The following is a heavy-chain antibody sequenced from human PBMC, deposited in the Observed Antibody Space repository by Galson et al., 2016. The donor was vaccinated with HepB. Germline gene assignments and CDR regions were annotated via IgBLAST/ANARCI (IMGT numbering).Heavy chain of an antibody. CDR3: VRDHYDSSGYPYNWCDP. D-gene: IGHD3-22*01. Sequence: SVKVSCKASGYTFTNYAMHWVRQAPGQRLEWMGWINAGNGNTKYSQKFQGRVTITRDTSASTAYMELSSLRSEDTAVYYCVRDHYDSSGYPYNWCDPWGQGTLVTVSS. CDR2: INAGNGNT. CDR1: GYTFTNYA. V-gene: IGHV1-3*01. J-gene: IGHJ5*02.